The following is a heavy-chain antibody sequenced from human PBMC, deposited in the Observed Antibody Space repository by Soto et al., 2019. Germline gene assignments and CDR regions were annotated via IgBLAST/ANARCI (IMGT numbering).Heavy chain of an antibody. J-gene: IGHJ4*02. Sequence: EVQLVESGGGLFKPGGSLRLTCVASDFAFSNYWIHWFRQAPGKGLEWVGRIKSKTDGGTIDYAAPVEGRFTISRDDSRDTLYLQMTSLKTEDTAVYYCSSPGHSGKSVDDWGQGNLVTVSS. D-gene: IGHD3-10*01. CDR3: SSPGHSGKSVDD. V-gene: IGHV3-15*07. CDR1: DFAFSNYW. CDR2: IKSKTDGGTI.